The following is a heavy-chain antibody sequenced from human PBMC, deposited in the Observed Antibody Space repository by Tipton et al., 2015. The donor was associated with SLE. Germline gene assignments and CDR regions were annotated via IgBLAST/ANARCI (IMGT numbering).Heavy chain of an antibody. Sequence: TLSLTCTVSGVSISSGSYYWSWIRQPAGKALQWLGHIDSSGNTYYNPSLRSRVSLSVDVSRNQFSLTLNSVTAADTAVYYCARHTPSGLYRYWGQGTLVTVSS. V-gene: IGHV4-61*09. D-gene: IGHD6-25*01. CDR2: IDSSGNT. J-gene: IGHJ4*02. CDR1: GVSISSGSYY. CDR3: ARHTPSGLYRY.